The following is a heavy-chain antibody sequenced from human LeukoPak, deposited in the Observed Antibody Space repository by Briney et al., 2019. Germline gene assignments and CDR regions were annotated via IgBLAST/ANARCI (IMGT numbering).Heavy chain of an antibody. CDR1: GFTFSSYG. CDR2: ISGSGGTT. J-gene: IGHJ4*02. CDR3: AEFAQRYCSGGSCHPFDY. D-gene: IGHD2-15*01. V-gene: IGHV3-23*01. Sequence: PGGSLRLSCAASGFTFSSYGMSWVRQAPGKGLEWVSAISGSGGTTYYADSVKGRFTISRDNSKNTLHLQMNSLRAEDTAAYYCAEFAQRYCSGGSCHPFDYWGQGTLVTVSS.